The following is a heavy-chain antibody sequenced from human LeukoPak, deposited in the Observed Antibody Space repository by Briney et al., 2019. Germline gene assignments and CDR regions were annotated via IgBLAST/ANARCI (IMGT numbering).Heavy chain of an antibody. V-gene: IGHV4-39*07. J-gene: IGHJ4*02. D-gene: IGHD2-15*01. Sequence: PSETLSLTCTVSGDSISSSDYYWGWIRQPPGKRLEWIGSIYYSGSTYYNPSLKSRVTISVDTSKNQFSLKLSSVTAADTAVYYCARDGQFGSCTFDYWGQGTLVTVSS. CDR1: GDSISSSDYY. CDR2: IYYSGST. CDR3: ARDGQFGSCTFDY.